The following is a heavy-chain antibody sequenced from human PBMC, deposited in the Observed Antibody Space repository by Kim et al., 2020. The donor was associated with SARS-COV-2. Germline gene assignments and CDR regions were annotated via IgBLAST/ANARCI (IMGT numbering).Heavy chain of an antibody. D-gene: IGHD3-9*01. Sequence: DTRYSPSFQGQVTISADKSISTAYLQGSSLKASDTAMYYCARGFDWLLDYWGQGTLVTVSS. CDR2: DT. V-gene: IGHV5-51*01. J-gene: IGHJ4*02. CDR3: ARGFDWLLDY.